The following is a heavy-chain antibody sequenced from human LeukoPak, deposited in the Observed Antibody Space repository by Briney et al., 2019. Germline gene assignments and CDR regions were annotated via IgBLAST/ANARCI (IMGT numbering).Heavy chain of an antibody. CDR3: ARERGYSSSAFDI. CDR2: ITRSGSLV. V-gene: IGHV3-11*04. D-gene: IGHD5-18*01. J-gene: IGHJ3*02. Sequence: GGSLTLSCAASGFTFSDYYLSWIRQAPGKGLEWISCITRSGSLVYYADSVKGRFTISRDNAKNSLYLQMNSLRAEDTAVYYCARERGYSSSAFDIWGQGTMVTVSS. CDR1: GFTFSDYY.